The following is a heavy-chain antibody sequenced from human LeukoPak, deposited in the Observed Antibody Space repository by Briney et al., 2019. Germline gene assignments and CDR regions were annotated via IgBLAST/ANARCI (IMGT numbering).Heavy chain of an antibody. J-gene: IGHJ1*01. V-gene: IGHV3-7*01. Sequence: GGSLRLSCAASGFTFSSYWMSWVRQAPGKGLEWVANIKQDGSEKYYVDSVKGRFTISRDNAKNSLYLQMNSLRAEDTAVYYCARDQRGELLRFGEPLPQGLEYFQHWGQGTLVTVSS. CDR2: IKQDGSEK. CDR3: ARDQRGELLRFGEPLPQGLEYFQH. CDR1: GFTFSSYW. D-gene: IGHD3-10*01.